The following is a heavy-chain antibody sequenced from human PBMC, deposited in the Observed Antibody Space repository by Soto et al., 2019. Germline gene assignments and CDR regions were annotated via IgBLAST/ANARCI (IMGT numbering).Heavy chain of an antibody. Sequence: GGSLRLSCAASGFSFSNCWMHWVRQAPGMGLVWVSHINSDGSSTTYADSVKGRFTISRDNAKNTLYLQMNSLRAEDTAVYYCATATGYYGIDVWGQGTTVTVSS. CDR1: GFSFSNCW. CDR2: INSDGSST. CDR3: ATATGYYGIDV. J-gene: IGHJ6*02. V-gene: IGHV3-74*01.